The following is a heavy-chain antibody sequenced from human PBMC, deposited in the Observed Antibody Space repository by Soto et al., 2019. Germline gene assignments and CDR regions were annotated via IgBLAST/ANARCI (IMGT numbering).Heavy chain of an antibody. D-gene: IGHD3-3*02. J-gene: IGHJ4*02. CDR3: ARGGALRTYGHVPLAF. Sequence: SETLSLTCSVSGDSITSGSYSCSWILQAPGKGLEWIGNIHVTAYTSFSPSLKRRLSMSVDTSQNQFSLYLNSVNAADTAVYYCARGGALRTYGHVPLAFWGQADLATVS. CDR1: GDSITSGSYS. V-gene: IGHV4-30-2*01. CDR2: IHVTAYT.